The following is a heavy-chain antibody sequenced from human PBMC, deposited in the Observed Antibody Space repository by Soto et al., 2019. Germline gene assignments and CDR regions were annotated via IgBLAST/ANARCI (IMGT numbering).Heavy chain of an antibody. CDR1: GGSISSYY. V-gene: IGHV4-59*01. Sequence: SETLSLTCTVSGGSISSYYWSWIRQPPGKGLEWIGYIYYSGSTNYNPSLKSRVTISVDTSKNQFSLKLSSVTAADTAVYYCASISSSSWYGGFDYWGQGTLVTVSS. D-gene: IGHD6-13*01. CDR3: ASISSSSWYGGFDY. J-gene: IGHJ4*02. CDR2: IYYSGST.